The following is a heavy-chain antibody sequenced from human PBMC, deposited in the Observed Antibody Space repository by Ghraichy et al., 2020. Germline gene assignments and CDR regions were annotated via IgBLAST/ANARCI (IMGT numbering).Heavy chain of an antibody. D-gene: IGHD4-11*01. J-gene: IGHJ2*01. V-gene: IGHV3-49*02. CDR3: TRYRWFFDL. Sequence: LVKIIKSKTYGGTTENAASVKGRFIISRDDSKNIAYLQMNSLKTEDTAVYYCTRYRWFFDLFGRGTLATVTS. CDR2: IKSKTYGGTT.